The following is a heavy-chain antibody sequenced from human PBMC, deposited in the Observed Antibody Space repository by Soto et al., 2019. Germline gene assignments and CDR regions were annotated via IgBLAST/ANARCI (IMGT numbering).Heavy chain of an antibody. J-gene: IGHJ6*02. CDR1: GGTFSSYA. CDR3: ASPPRYQLHLGMDV. D-gene: IGHD2-2*01. Sequence: QVQLVQSGAEVKKPGSSVKVSCKASGGTFSSYAISWVRQAPGQGLEWMGGIIPIFGTANYAQKFQGRVTITAEKSTSTAYMELSSLRSEDTAVYYCASPPRYQLHLGMDVWGQGTTVTVSS. CDR2: IIPIFGTA. V-gene: IGHV1-69*06.